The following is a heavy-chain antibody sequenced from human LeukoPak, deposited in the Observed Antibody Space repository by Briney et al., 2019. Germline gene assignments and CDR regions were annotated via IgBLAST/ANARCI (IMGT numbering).Heavy chain of an antibody. D-gene: IGHD2-8*01. CDR3: ARYIVLMVYASEGFDY. V-gene: IGHV1-18*01. CDR1: GYTFTSYG. J-gene: IGHJ4*02. CDR2: ISAYNGNT. Sequence: ASVKVSCKASGYTFTSYGISWVRQAPGQGLEWMGWISAYNGNTNYAQKLQGRVAMTTDTSTSTACMELRSLRSDDTAVYYCARYIVLMVYASEGFDYWGQGTLVTVSS.